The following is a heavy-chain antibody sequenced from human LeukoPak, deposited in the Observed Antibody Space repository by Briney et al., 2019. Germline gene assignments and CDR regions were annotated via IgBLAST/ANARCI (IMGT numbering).Heavy chain of an antibody. Sequence: PSGTLSLTCGVSGGSISNTNWWTWVRQPPGKGLEWIGEINHSGSTNYNPSLKSRVTISVDTSKNQFSLKLSSVTAADTAVYYCARRTRDGGRRYGSGSYYNDYWGQGALVTVSS. D-gene: IGHD3-10*01. V-gene: IGHV4-4*02. CDR3: ARRTRDGGRRYGSGSYYNDY. CDR2: INHSGST. CDR1: GGSISNTNW. J-gene: IGHJ4*02.